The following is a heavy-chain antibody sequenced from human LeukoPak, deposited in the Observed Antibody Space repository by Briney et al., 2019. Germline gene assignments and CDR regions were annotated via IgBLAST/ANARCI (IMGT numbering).Heavy chain of an antibody. CDR1: GFTFSSYA. Sequence: GGSLRLACAASGFTFSSYAMRWVRQARGKGVEWVSAISGSGGSTYYAASVTRRFTISRDNSKHALYLQMNSLRAEDTAVYYCAKDPIGYCSSTSCPFDPWGQGTLVTVSS. V-gene: IGHV3-23*01. D-gene: IGHD2-2*01. CDR2: ISGSGGST. J-gene: IGHJ5*02. CDR3: AKDPIGYCSSTSCPFDP.